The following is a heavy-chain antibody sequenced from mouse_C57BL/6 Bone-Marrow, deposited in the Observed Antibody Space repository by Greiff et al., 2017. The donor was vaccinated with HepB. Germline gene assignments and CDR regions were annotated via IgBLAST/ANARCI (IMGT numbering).Heavy chain of an antibody. CDR1: GYTFTSYW. J-gene: IGHJ1*03. Sequence: QVQLQQPGAELVMPGASVKLSCKASGYTFTSYWMHWVKQRPGQGLEWIGEIDPSDSYTNYNQKFKGKSTLTVDKSSSTAYMQLSSLTSEDSAVYYWGREKGYYDYWYFDVWGTGTTVTVSP. D-gene: IGHD2-4*01. CDR3: GREKGYYDYWYFDV. V-gene: IGHV1-69*01. CDR2: IDPSDSYT.